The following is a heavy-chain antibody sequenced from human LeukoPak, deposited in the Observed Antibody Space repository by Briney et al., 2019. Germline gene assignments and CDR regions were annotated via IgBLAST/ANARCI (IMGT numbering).Heavy chain of an antibody. J-gene: IGHJ4*02. D-gene: IGHD6-19*01. V-gene: IGHV3-21*01. Sequence: GGSLRLSCAASGFTFSSYSMNWVRQAPGKGLEWVSSISGSSSYIYYADSVKGRFTISRDNAKNSLYLQMNSLRAEDTAVYYCARELAGDSSGCFDYWGQGTLVTVSS. CDR2: ISGSSSYI. CDR3: ARELAGDSSGCFDY. CDR1: GFTFSSYS.